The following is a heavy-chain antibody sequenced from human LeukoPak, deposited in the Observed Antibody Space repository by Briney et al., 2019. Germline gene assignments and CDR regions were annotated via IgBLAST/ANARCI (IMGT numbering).Heavy chain of an antibody. J-gene: IGHJ4*02. D-gene: IGHD4-17*01. CDR1: GFTFSSYS. CDR3: AREAFGDYGDYEGY. V-gene: IGHV3-48*01. CDR2: ISSSSSTI. Sequence: GGSLRPSCAASGFTFSSYSMNWVRQAPGKGLEWVSYISSSSSTIYYADSVKGRFTISRDNAKNSLYLQMNSLRAEDTAVYYCAREAFGDYGDYEGYWGQGTLVTVSS.